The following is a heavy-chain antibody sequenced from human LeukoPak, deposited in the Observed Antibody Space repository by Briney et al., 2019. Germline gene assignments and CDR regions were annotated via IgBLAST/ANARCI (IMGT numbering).Heavy chain of an antibody. V-gene: IGHV3-33*01. CDR3: ARDHSSGWYSDYFDY. CDR1: GFTFSIYG. Sequence: GGSLRLSCAASGFTFSIYGMHWVRQAPGKGLEGGAVIWYDGSNKYYVDSVKGRFTISRDNSKNTLYLQMNSLRAEDTAVYYCARDHSSGWYSDYFDYWGQGTLVTVSS. J-gene: IGHJ4*02. CDR2: IWYDGSNK. D-gene: IGHD6-19*01.